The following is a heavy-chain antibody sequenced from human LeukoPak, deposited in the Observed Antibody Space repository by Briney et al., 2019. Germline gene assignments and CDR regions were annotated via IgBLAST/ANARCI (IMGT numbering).Heavy chain of an antibody. CDR1: GGSISSYY. V-gene: IGHV4-59*12. D-gene: IGHD6-13*01. J-gene: IGHJ6*02. Sequence: SETLSLTCTVSGGSISSYYWSWIRQPPGKGLEWIGYIYYSGSTNYNPSLKSRVTISVDTSKNQFSLKLSSVTAADTAVYYCARDPYSSNDYGMDVWGQGTTVTVSS. CDR3: ARDPYSSNDYGMDV. CDR2: IYYSGST.